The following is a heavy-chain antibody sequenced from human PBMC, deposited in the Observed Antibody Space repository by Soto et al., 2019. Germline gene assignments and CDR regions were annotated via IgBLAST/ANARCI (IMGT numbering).Heavy chain of an antibody. Sequence: EVHLLESGGGLVQPGGSLRLSCAASGFTFSSYAMSWVRQAPGKGLEWVSGISSSGSDTPYADSVKGRFTISRDNSKNTLYLQMSNLRAEDTAVYFCATKTAGRRPFDYWGQGTLVTVAS. CDR2: ISSSGSDT. CDR1: GFTFSSYA. J-gene: IGHJ4*02. CDR3: ATKTAGRRPFDY. V-gene: IGHV3-23*01. D-gene: IGHD6-13*01.